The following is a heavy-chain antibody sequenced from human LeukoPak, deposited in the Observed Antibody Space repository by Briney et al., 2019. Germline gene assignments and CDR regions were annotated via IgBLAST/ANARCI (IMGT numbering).Heavy chain of an antibody. V-gene: IGHV1-46*01. D-gene: IGHD3-9*01. CDR1: GYTFTSYY. CDR3: ARESPTYYDILTGSPGLYYFDY. J-gene: IGHJ4*02. Sequence: ASVKVSRKASGYTFTSYYMHWVRQAPGQGLEWMGIINPSGGSTSYAQKFQGRVTMTRDTSTSTVYMELSSLRSEDTAVYYCARESPTYYDILTGSPGLYYFDYWGQGTLVTVSS. CDR2: INPSGGST.